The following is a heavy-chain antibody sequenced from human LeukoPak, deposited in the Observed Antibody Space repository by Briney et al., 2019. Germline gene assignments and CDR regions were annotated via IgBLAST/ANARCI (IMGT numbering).Heavy chain of an antibody. V-gene: IGHV3-30-3*01. CDR2: ISYDGSNK. D-gene: IGHD6-13*01. CDR3: ARDGSSSWYGWFDP. CDR1: GFTFSSYA. Sequence: GGSLRLSCAASGFTFSSYAMHWVRQAPDKGLEWVAVISYDGSNKYYADSVKGRFTISRDNSKNTLYLQMNSLRAEDTAVYYCARDGSSSWYGWFDPWGQGTLVTVSS. J-gene: IGHJ5*02.